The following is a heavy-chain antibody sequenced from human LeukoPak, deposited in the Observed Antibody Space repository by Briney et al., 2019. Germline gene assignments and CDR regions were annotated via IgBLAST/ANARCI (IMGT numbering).Heavy chain of an antibody. J-gene: IGHJ4*02. CDR1: GFTFSSYA. CDR3: AREEHDFWSGSQYYFDY. V-gene: IGHV3-23*01. D-gene: IGHD3-3*01. CDR2: ISSSGGST. Sequence: PGGSLRLSCAASGFTFSSYAMSWVRQAPGKGLEWVSAISSSGGSTYYADSVKGRFTISRDNSKNTLYLQMNSLRAEDTAVYYCAREEHDFWSGSQYYFDYWGQGTLVTVSS.